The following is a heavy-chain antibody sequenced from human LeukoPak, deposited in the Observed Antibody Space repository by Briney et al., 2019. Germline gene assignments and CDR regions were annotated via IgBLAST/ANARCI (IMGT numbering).Heavy chain of an antibody. Sequence: PSETLSLTCAVYGGSFSGYYWSWIRQPPGKGLEWIGEINHSGSTNYNPSLKSRVTISVDTSKNQFSLKLSSVTAADTAVYYCARSLLWFGELLWDALDYWGQGTLVTVPS. CDR3: ARSLLWFGELLWDALDY. CDR2: INHSGST. CDR1: GGSFSGYY. D-gene: IGHD3-10*01. J-gene: IGHJ4*02. V-gene: IGHV4-34*01.